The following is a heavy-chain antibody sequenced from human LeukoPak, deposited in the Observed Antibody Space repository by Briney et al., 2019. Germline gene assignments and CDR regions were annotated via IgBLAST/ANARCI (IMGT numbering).Heavy chain of an antibody. J-gene: IGHJ3*02. D-gene: IGHD2-8*01. CDR1: GGSISSYY. Sequence: PSETLSLTCAVSGGSISSYYWSWIRQPPGKGLEWIGHMYYSGSTYYSPSLKSRVTISLGTSKTHFSLKLSSVTAADTAVYYCARLYHNGNAAFDIGGQGTMVTVSS. V-gene: IGHV4-59*08. CDR3: ARLYHNGNAAFDI. CDR2: MYYSGST.